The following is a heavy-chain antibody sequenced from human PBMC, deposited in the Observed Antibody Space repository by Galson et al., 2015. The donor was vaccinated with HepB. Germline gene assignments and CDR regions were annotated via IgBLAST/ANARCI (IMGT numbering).Heavy chain of an antibody. Sequence: SLRLSCAASGFTFSSYSMNWVRQAPGKGLEWVSSISGTSSYIYYADSVKGRFTISRDNAKNSLYLQMNSLRAEDTAVYYCVGGLPLDYWGQGTLVTVSS. CDR3: VGGLPLDY. D-gene: IGHD5-18*01. CDR2: ISGTSSYI. V-gene: IGHV3-21*01. CDR1: GFTFSSYS. J-gene: IGHJ4*02.